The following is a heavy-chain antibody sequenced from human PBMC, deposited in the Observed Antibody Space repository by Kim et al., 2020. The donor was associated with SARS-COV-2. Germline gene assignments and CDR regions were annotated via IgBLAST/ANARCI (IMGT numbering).Heavy chain of an antibody. CDR3: ARDPRVYSYGSFFDY. Sequence: GSLRLSCAASGFTFSSYAMHWVRQAPGKGLEWVAVISYDGSNKYYADSVKGRFTIARDNSKNTLYLQMNSLRAEDTAVYYCARDPRVYSYGSFFDYWGQGTLVTVSS. CDR1: GFTFSSYA. CDR2: ISYDGSNK. D-gene: IGHD5-18*01. V-gene: IGHV3-30*04. J-gene: IGHJ4*02.